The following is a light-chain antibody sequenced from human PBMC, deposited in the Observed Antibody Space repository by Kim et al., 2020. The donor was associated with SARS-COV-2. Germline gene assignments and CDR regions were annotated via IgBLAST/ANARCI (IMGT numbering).Light chain of an antibody. CDR1: SGSIAGNY. CDR2: EDN. J-gene: IGLJ3*02. Sequence: GKPVTHSGTRSSGSIAGNYVEWYQQRPGSAPTTVIYEDNQRPSGVPDRFSGSIDSSSNSASLTISGLKTEDEADYYCQSYDSSNWVFGGGTQLTVL. V-gene: IGLV6-57*03. CDR3: QSYDSSNWV.